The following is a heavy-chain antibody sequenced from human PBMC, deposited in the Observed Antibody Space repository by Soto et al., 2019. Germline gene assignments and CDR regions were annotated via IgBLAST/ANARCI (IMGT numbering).Heavy chain of an antibody. D-gene: IGHD6-19*01. Sequence: QVQLVQSGAEVKKPGASVKVSCKASGYTFTSYGISWVRQAPGQGLEWMGWISAYNGNTNYAQKLQGRVTMTXXTXTXXAYMELRSLRSDDTAVYYCARTLGAVAGTLRYFQHWGQGTLVTVSS. V-gene: IGHV1-18*01. CDR3: ARTLGAVAGTLRYFQH. CDR2: ISAYNGNT. J-gene: IGHJ1*01. CDR1: GYTFTSYG.